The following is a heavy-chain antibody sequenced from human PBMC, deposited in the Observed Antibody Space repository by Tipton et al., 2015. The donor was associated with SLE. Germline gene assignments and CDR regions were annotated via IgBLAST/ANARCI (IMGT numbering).Heavy chain of an antibody. J-gene: IGHJ2*01. CDR1: GGSFSAYY. V-gene: IGHV4-59*01. D-gene: IGHD3-3*01. CDR3: ARDRITIFAVVLDL. Sequence: TLSLTCAVYGGSFSAYYWSWIRQPPGKGLEWIGYIYYSGSTNYNPSLKSRVTISVDTSKNQFSLKLSSVTAADTAVYYCARDRITIFAVVLDLWGRGTLVTDSS. CDR2: IYYSGST.